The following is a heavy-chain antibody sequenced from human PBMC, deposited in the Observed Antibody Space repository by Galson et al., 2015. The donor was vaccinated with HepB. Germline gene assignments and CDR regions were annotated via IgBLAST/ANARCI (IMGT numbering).Heavy chain of an antibody. CDR3: AVMATYSSSWYFDY. CDR1: GFTFSDYY. Sequence: SLRLSCAASGFTFSDYYMSWIRQAPGKGLEWVSGISWNSGSIGYADSVKGRFTISRDNAKNSLYLQMNSLRAEDTALYYCAVMATYSSSWYFDYWCQGTLVTVSS. V-gene: IGHV3-9*01. D-gene: IGHD6-13*01. J-gene: IGHJ4*02. CDR2: ISWNSGSI.